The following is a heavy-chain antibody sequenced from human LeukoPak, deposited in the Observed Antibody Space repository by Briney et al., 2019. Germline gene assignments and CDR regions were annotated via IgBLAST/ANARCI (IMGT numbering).Heavy chain of an antibody. V-gene: IGHV1-8*01. D-gene: IGHD6-19*01. CDR3: ARARIGVAGFFDR. J-gene: IGHJ4*02. CDR2: MNPNSGNT. Sequence: ASVKVSCKASGYTFTSYDINWVRQATGQGLEWMGWMNPNSGNTGYAQKFQGRVTVTRNTSISTAYMELSSLRSEDTAVYYCARARIGVAGFFDRWGQGTLVTVSS. CDR1: GYTFTSYD.